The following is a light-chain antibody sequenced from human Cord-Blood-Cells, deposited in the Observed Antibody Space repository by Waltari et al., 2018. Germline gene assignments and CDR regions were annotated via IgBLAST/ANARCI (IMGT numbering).Light chain of an antibody. CDR3: QQSYSTPYT. J-gene: IGKJ2*01. CDR2: AAS. CDR1: QSISSY. V-gene: IGKV1-39*01. Sequence: DIQMNKSPSSLPASVGDRVTITCRASQSISSYLNWYQQKPGKAPKLLIYAASSLQSGVPSRFSGSGSGTDFTLTISSLQPEDFATYYCQQSYSTPYTFGQGTKLEIK.